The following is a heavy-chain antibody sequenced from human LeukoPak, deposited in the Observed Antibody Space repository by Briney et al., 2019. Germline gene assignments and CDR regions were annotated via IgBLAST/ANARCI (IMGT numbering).Heavy chain of an antibody. V-gene: IGHV1-24*01. CDR2: FDPEDGET. J-gene: IGHJ4*02. D-gene: IGHD3-22*01. CDR3: ATSPQSSEYYFDY. Sequence: ASVKVSCKASGYTFTSYGISWVRQAPGKGLEWMGGFDPEDGETIYAQKFQGRVTMTEDTSTDTAYMELSSLRSEDTAVYYCATSPQSSEYYFDYWGQGTLVTVSS. CDR1: GYTFTSYG.